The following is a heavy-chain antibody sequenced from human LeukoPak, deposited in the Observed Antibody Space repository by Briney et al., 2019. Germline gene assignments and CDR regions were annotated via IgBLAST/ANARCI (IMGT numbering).Heavy chain of an antibody. CDR1: GFTFSSYS. Sequence: GGSLRLSCAASGFTFSSYSMNWVRQAPGKGLEWVSSISSSSYIYYADSVKGRFTISRDNAKNSLYLQMNSLRAEDTAVYYCARVAPMVRGVIDWFDPWGQGTLVTVSS. CDR2: ISSSSYI. V-gene: IGHV3-21*01. CDR3: ARVAPMVRGVIDWFDP. D-gene: IGHD3-10*01. J-gene: IGHJ5*02.